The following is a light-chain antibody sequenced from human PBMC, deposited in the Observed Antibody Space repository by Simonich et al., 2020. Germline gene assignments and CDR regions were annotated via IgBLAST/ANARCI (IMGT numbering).Light chain of an antibody. CDR2: DVS. CDR1: SSDVGGSNY. CDR3: SSYTSSSTPV. Sequence: QSALTQPASVSGSPGQSITISCTGTSSDVGGSNYVSWYQQHPGKAPKLMIYDVSKRPSGGSDRFSGAESGNTASLTISGLQAEDEADYYCSSYTSSSTPVFGGGTKLTVL. V-gene: IGLV2-14*01. J-gene: IGLJ2*01.